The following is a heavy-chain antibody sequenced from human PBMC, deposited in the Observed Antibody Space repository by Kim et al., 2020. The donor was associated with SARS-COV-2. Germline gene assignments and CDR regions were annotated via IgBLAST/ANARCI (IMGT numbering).Heavy chain of an antibody. V-gene: IGHV3-23*01. D-gene: IGHD6-19*01. Sequence: GGSLRLSCAASGFTFNSYAMNWVRQAPGKGLEWVSTISGSGSNTHYADSVQGRFTISRDNSKNTLYLQMNSLRAEDTAVYYCAKVVKWSSGYYYFDYWDQGTPVTVST. J-gene: IGHJ4*02. CDR2: ISGSGSNT. CDR3: AKVVKWSSGYYYFDY. CDR1: GFTFNSYA.